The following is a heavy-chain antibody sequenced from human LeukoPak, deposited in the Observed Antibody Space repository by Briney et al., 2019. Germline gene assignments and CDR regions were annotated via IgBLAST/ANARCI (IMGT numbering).Heavy chain of an antibody. J-gene: IGHJ3*02. CDR3: ATELYSSGWYEMGAFDI. D-gene: IGHD6-19*01. CDR2: IIPIFGTA. Sequence: GASVKVSCKASGGTFSSYAISWVRQAPGQGLEWMGGIIPIFGTANYAQKFQGRVTITADESTSTAYMELSSLRSEDTAVYYCATELYSSGWYEMGAFDIWGQGTMVTVSS. CDR1: GGTFSSYA. V-gene: IGHV1-69*13.